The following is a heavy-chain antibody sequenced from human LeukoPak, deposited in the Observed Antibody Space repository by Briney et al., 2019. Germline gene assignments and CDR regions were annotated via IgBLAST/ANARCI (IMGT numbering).Heavy chain of an antibody. CDR1: GYTFTGYY. Sequence: ASVKVSCKASGYTFTGYYMHWVRQAPGQGLEWVGWINPNSGGTNYAQKFQGRVTMTRDTSISTAYMELSRLRSDDTAVYYCARSTVAAINWFDPWGQGTLVTVSS. J-gene: IGHJ5*02. CDR2: INPNSGGT. D-gene: IGHD6-19*01. CDR3: ARSTVAAINWFDP. V-gene: IGHV1-2*02.